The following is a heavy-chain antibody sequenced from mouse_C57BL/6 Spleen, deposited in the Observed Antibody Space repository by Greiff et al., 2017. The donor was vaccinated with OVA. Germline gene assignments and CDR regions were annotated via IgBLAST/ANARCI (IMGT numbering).Heavy chain of an antibody. Sequence: QVQLQQPGAELVRPGTSVKLSCKASGYTFTSYWMHWVKQRPGQGLEWIGVIDPSDSYTNYNQKFKGKATLTVDTSSSTAYMQLSSLTSEDSAVYYCARGGSAGYVGYWGQGTTLTVSA. D-gene: IGHD3-2*02. V-gene: IGHV1-59*01. CDR2: IDPSDSYT. J-gene: IGHJ2*01. CDR3: ARGGSAGYVGY. CDR1: GYTFTSYW.